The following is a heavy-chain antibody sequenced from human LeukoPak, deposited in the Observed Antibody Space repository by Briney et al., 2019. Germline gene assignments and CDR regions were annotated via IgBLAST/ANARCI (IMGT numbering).Heavy chain of an antibody. CDR3: ARETSSGWYLSFDY. CDR2: ISYDGSNK. J-gene: IGHJ4*02. Sequence: GGSLRLSCAASGFTFSNYAMHWVRQAPGKGLEWVAVISYDGSNKYYRDSVKGRFTISRDNSENTLFLQMNSLRAEDTAVYYCARETSSGWYLSFDYWGQGTLVTVSS. CDR1: GFTFSNYA. V-gene: IGHV3-30-3*01. D-gene: IGHD6-19*01.